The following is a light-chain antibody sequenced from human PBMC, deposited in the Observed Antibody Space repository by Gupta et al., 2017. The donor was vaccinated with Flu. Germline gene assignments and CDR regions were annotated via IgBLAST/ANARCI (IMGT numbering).Light chain of an antibody. CDR1: SGHSSNA. J-gene: IGLJ2*01. CDR2: VNSDDSH. CDR3: QTWGSGIQEV. V-gene: IGLV4-69*01. Sequence: KPTCTLSSGHSSNAIAWHQQQPEKGPRYLMKVNSDDSHSKGDGIPDRFSGSSSGTERYLTISRLQAEDEADYYCQTWGSGIQEVFGGGTKLTVL.